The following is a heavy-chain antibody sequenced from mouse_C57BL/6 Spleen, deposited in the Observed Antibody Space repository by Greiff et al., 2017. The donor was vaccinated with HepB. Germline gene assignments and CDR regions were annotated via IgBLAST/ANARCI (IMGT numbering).Heavy chain of an antibody. J-gene: IGHJ4*01. V-gene: IGHV1-39*01. Sequence: VQLQQSGPGLVKPGASVKISCKASGYSFTDYNMNWVKQSNGKSLEWIGVINPNYGTTSYNQKFKGKATLTVDQSSSTAYMQLNSLTSEDSAVYYCARLAPITTVVATRAMDYWGQGTSVTVSS. CDR3: ARLAPITTVVATRAMDY. CDR1: GYSFTDYN. D-gene: IGHD1-1*01. CDR2: INPNYGTT.